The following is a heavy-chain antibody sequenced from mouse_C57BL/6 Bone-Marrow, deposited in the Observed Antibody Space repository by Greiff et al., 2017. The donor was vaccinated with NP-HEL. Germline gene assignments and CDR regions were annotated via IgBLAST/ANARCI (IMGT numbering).Heavy chain of an antibody. CDR2: IDPNSGGT. Sequence: QVQLKQPGAELVKPGASVKLSCKASGYTFTSYWMHWVKQRPGRGLEWIGRIDPNSGGTKYNEKFKSKATLTVDKPSSTAYMQLSSLTSEDSAVYYCARGYYSNPFAYWGQGTLVTVSA. V-gene: IGHV1-72*01. D-gene: IGHD2-5*01. CDR3: ARGYYSNPFAY. CDR1: GYTFTSYW. J-gene: IGHJ3*01.